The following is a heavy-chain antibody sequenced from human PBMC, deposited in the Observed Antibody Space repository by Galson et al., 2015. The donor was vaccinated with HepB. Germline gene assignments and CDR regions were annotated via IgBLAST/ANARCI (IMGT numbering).Heavy chain of an antibody. CDR2: IWYDGGHK. CDR3: ARSLVAFYDYGDHEGY. Sequence: SLRLSCAASGFTFDDYAMHWVRQAPGKGLEWVAVIWYDGGHKFYADSVKGRFTISRGNSRNTMYLQMNNLRAEDTAVYYCARSLVAFYDYGDHEGYWGQGTLVTVSS. J-gene: IGHJ1*01. V-gene: IGHV3-33*08. CDR1: GFTFDDYA. D-gene: IGHD4-17*01.